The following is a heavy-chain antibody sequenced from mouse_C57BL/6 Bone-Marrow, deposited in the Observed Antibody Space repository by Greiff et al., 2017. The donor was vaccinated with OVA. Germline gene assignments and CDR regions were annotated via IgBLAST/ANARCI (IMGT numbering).Heavy chain of an antibody. J-gene: IGHJ2*01. CDR2: ISSGGSYT. CDR3: AGMREDFDY. V-gene: IGHV5-6*01. Sequence: EVKLVESGGDLVKPGGSLKLSCAASGFTFSSYGMSWVRQTPDKRLEWVATISSGGSYTYYPDSVKGRVTISRYKAKNTLYLQMSSLKSEDTAMYYCAGMREDFDYWGQGTTLTVSS. CDR1: GFTFSSYG.